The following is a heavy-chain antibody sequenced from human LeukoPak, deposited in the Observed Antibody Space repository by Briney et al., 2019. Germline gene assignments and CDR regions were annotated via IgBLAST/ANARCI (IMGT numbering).Heavy chain of an antibody. D-gene: IGHD6-19*01. CDR3: AGGSGWLIDY. Sequence: GGSLRLSCAASGFTFSSYWMSWVRQAPGKGLEWLANIKQDGSEKNYVDSVKGRFTLSRDNAKNSLYLQMNSLRDEDTAVYYCAGGSGWLIDYWGQGSLVTVSS. J-gene: IGHJ4*02. CDR1: GFTFSSYW. CDR2: IKQDGSEK. V-gene: IGHV3-7*04.